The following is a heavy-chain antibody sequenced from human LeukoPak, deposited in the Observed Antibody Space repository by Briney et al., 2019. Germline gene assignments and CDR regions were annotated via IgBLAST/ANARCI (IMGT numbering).Heavy chain of an antibody. CDR1: GYTFTSYY. CDR2: INPSGGST. D-gene: IGHD3-9*01. CDR3: ARGDYDILTGAPGWFDP. V-gene: IGHV1-46*01. J-gene: IGHJ5*02. Sequence: ASVKVSCKASGYTFTSYYMHWVRQAPGQGLEWMGIINPSGGSTSYAQKFQGRVTITADESTSTAYMELSSLRSEDTAVYYCARGDYDILTGAPGWFDPWGQGTLVTVSS.